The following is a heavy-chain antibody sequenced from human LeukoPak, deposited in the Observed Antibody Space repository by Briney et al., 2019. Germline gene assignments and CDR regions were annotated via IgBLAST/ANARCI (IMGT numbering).Heavy chain of an antibody. J-gene: IGHJ4*02. D-gene: IGHD2-2*01. CDR2: IIPILGIA. CDR1: GGTFSSYT. V-gene: IGHV1-69*02. Sequence: SVKVSCKASGGTFSSYTISWVRQAPGQGLEWMGRIIPILGIANYAQKFQGRVTITADKSTSTAYMELSSLRSEDTAVYYCARAIVVVPRAFDYWGQGTLVTVSS. CDR3: ARAIVVVPRAFDY.